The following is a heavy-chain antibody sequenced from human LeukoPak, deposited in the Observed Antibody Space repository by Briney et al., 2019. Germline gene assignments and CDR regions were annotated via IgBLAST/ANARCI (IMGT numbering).Heavy chain of an antibody. D-gene: IGHD3-16*01. V-gene: IGHV1-2*02. J-gene: IGHJ6*03. Sequence: ASVKVSCKASGYTFTRYYMHWVRQAPGQGLEWMGWINPNSGGTNYAQKFQGRVTMTRDTSISTAYMELSRLRSDDTAVYYCARGRNVWGSYRPPYYYYYMDVWGKGTTVTVSS. CDR1: GYTFTRYY. CDR2: INPNSGGT. CDR3: ARGRNVWGSYRPPYYYYYMDV.